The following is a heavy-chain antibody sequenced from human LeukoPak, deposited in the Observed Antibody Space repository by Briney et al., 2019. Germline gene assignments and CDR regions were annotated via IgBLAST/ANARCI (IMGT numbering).Heavy chain of an antibody. V-gene: IGHV3-48*04. J-gene: IGHJ4*02. CDR3: AREGSSGWDEFDY. D-gene: IGHD6-19*01. CDR2: ISSGSSTI. CDR1: GFTFSTCG. Sequence: GGSLRLSCAASGFTFSTCGMNWVRQAPGKGLEWVSYISSGSSTIYYADPVKGRFTISRDNAKNSLYLQMNSLRAEDTAVYYCAREGSSGWDEFDYWGQGTLVTVSS.